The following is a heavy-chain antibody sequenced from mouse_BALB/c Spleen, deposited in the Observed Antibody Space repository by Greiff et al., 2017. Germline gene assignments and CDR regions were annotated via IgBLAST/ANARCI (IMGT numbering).Heavy chain of an antibody. D-gene: IGHD1-1*01. CDR1: GFSLTSYG. CDR2: IWGDGST. CDR3: AKQGFRHYYGSSYWYFDV. J-gene: IGHJ1*01. Sequence: VQVVESGPGLVAPSQSLSITCTVSGFSLTSYGVSWVRQPPGKGLEWLGVIWGDGSTNYHSALISRLSISKDNSKSQVFLKLNSLQTDDTATYYCAKQGFRHYYGSSYWYFDVWGAGTTVTVSS. V-gene: IGHV2-3*01.